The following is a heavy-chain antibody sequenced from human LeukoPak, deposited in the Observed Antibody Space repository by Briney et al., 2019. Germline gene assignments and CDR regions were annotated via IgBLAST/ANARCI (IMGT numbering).Heavy chain of an antibody. CDR3: ASPRGDDSGGYYTWYFHH. Sequence: SETLSLTCTVSGESISSGRHYWGWLRQTPGKGLEWTGSVYYSGNTSHNPSLKSRVTTSVDTSKNQFSLKLSSVTAADTAVYFCASPRGDDSGGYYTWYFHHWGQGILVTVSS. CDR1: GESISSGRHY. J-gene: IGHJ1*01. D-gene: IGHD3-22*01. CDR2: VYYSGNT. V-gene: IGHV4-39*01.